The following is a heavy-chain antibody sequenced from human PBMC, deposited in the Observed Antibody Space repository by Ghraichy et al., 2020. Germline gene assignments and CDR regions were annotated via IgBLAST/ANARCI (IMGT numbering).Heavy chain of an antibody. D-gene: IGHD3-10*01. Sequence: SETLSLTCTVSGGSLSTTSYYWGWIRQPPGKGLEWIGSIYHNGDPFSDPSLSGSPHYNPSLKSRLTVSVDASKNQFSLKVTSVTAADTAVYYCARDMRYYGSGTYLLHGMDVWGQGTTVTVSS. CDR2: IYHNGDPFSDPSLSGSP. CDR1: GGSLSTTSYY. J-gene: IGHJ6*02. V-gene: IGHV4-39*07. CDR3: ARDMRYYGSGTYLLHGMDV.